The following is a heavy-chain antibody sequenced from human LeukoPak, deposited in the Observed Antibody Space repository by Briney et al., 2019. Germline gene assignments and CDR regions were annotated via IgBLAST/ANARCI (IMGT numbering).Heavy chain of an antibody. Sequence: GGSLRLSCAASEFTFSTYNMHWVRQAPGKGLEWVSTISSNSDSYTYYADSVKGRFTISRDNAKNSLYLQMNSLRAEDTAVYYCARDLDSSSWYSVSYYYYGMDVWGQGTTVTVSS. J-gene: IGHJ6*02. V-gene: IGHV3-21*01. CDR1: EFTFSTYN. CDR3: ARDLDSSSWYSVSYYYYGMDV. D-gene: IGHD6-13*01. CDR2: ISSNSDSYT.